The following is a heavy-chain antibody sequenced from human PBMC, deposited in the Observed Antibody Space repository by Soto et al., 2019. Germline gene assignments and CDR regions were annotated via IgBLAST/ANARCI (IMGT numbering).Heavy chain of an antibody. CDR1: GFTFSSYA. D-gene: IGHD1-20*01. Sequence: GGSLRLSCAASGFTFSSYAMSWVRQAPGKGLEWVSILSASGGNTYYADSVKGRFTISRDNSKNTLYLQMNSLRAEDTAVYYCAKLPLANRYFDYWGQGTLVTVSS. V-gene: IGHV3-23*01. CDR3: AKLPLANRYFDY. J-gene: IGHJ4*02. CDR2: LSASGGNT.